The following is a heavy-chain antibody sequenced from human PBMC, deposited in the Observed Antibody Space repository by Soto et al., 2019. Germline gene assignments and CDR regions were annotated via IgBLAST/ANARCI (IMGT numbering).Heavy chain of an antibody. Sequence: QVQVPESGPGLVKSSQTLSLTCTVSGGSITSGDYYWIWIRQPPGKGLEWIGYIYYSGSTYYYPAHKSRVTISVDTSKNQFSLKLSAVTAADTAVYYCASLSIGARQTFDYWGQGTLVTASS. CDR2: IYYSGST. V-gene: IGHV4-30-4*01. D-gene: IGHD6-6*01. CDR3: ASLSIGARQTFDY. J-gene: IGHJ4*02. CDR1: GGSITSGDYY.